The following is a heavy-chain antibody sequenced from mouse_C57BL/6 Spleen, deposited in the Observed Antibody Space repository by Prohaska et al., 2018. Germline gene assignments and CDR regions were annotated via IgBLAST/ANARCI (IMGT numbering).Heavy chain of an antibody. CDR1: GYTFTSYW. J-gene: IGHJ2*01. V-gene: IGHV1-72*01. CDR2: IDPNSGGT. CDR3: ARRDYDYAYFDY. D-gene: IGHD2-4*01. Sequence: QVQLQQPGAELVKPGASVKLSCKASGYTFTSYWMHWVKQRPGRGREWIGRIDPNSGGTKYNEKFKSKATLTVDKPASTAYMQLSSLTSEDSAVYYCARRDYDYAYFDYWGQGTTLTVSS.